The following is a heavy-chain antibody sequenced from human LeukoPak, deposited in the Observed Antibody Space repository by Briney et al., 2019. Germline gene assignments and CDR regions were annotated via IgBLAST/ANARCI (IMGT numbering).Heavy chain of an antibody. D-gene: IGHD1-26*01. CDR3: ANVGATISFDS. Sequence: GGSLRLSCAASGFTFSSFWLSWVRQAPTKGLEWVANIKQDGSETYYVDSVKGRFTISRDNAKNSLFLQMDSLRAEDTAVYYCANVGATISFDSWGQGTLVTVSS. V-gene: IGHV3-7*01. CDR1: GFTFSSFW. J-gene: IGHJ4*02. CDR2: IKQDGSET.